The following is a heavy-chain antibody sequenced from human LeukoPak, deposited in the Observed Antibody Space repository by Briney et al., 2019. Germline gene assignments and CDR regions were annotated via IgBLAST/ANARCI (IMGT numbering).Heavy chain of an antibody. CDR2: INPNSGGT. CDR3: ARSGLYGLGSYYNRASLYFDY. CDR1: GCTFTGYY. Sequence: ASVKVSCKASGCTFTGYYMHWVRQAPGQGLEWMGWINPNSGGTNYAQEFQGRVTITRDTSASTAYMELSSLRSEDMAVYYCARSGLYGLGSYYNRASLYFDYWGQGTLVTVSS. J-gene: IGHJ4*02. V-gene: IGHV1-2*02. D-gene: IGHD3-10*01.